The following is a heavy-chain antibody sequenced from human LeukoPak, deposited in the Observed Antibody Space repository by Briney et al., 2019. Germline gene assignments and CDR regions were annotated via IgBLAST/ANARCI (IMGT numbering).Heavy chain of an antibody. CDR1: GYTFTGYY. D-gene: IGHD3-22*01. J-gene: IGHJ4*02. Sequence: ASVKASCKASGYTFTGYYMHWARQAPGQGLEWMGWINPNSGGTNYAQKFQGRVTTTRDTSISTAYMELSRLRSDDTAVYYCARGAYYYDSSGYYLHWGQGTLVTVSS. CDR3: ARGAYYYDSSGYYLH. CDR2: INPNSGGT. V-gene: IGHV1-2*02.